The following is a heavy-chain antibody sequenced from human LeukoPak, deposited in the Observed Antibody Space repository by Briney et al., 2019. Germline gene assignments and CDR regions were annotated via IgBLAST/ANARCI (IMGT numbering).Heavy chain of an antibody. CDR3: ARRAGEYSHPYDY. Sequence: GGSLRLSCAAFGFIVRSNHINWVRQAPGKGLERVSITYSGDTTYYADSVKGRFIISRDDSKNTLYLQMNSLRAEDTAVYYCARRAGEYSHPYDYWGQGTLVTVSS. J-gene: IGHJ4*02. V-gene: IGHV3-66*04. D-gene: IGHD2/OR15-2a*01. CDR2: TYSGDTT. CDR1: GFIVRSNH.